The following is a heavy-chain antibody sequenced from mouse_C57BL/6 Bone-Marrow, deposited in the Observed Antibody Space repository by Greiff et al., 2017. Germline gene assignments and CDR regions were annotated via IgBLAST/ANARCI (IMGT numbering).Heavy chain of an antibody. CDR3: ARFITTVVANWYFDV. Sequence: EVQVVESGGDLVKPGGSLKLSGAASGFTFSSYGMSWVRQTPDKRLEWVATISSGGSYTYYPDSVKGRFTITRDNAKNTLYLQMSSLTSEDTAMYYCARFITTVVANWYFDVWGTGTTVTVSS. J-gene: IGHJ1*03. V-gene: IGHV5-6*01. D-gene: IGHD1-1*01. CDR1: GFTFSSYG. CDR2: ISSGGSYT.